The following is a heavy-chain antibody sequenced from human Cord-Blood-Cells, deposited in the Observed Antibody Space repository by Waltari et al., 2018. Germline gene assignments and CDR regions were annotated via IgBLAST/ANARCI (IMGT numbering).Heavy chain of an antibody. J-gene: IGHJ3*02. V-gene: IGHV2-26*01. D-gene: IGHD2-15*01. Sequence: QVTLKESGPVLVKPTENLTLTCTVSGFSPSNARMGVSWIRQPPGKAPEWLAHIFSNDEKSYSTSLKSRLTISKDTSKSQVVLTMTNMDPVDTATYYCARMDRSTDCSGGSCYSAFDIWGQGTMVTVSS. CDR3: ARMDRSTDCSGGSCYSAFDI. CDR1: GFSPSNARMG. CDR2: IFSNDEK.